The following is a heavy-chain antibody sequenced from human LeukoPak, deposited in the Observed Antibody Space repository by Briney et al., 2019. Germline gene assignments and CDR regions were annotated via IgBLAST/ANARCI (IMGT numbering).Heavy chain of an antibody. CDR3: ARGTGSYYGHFDY. V-gene: IGHV3-48*01. CDR2: ISSSTSGYSI. J-gene: IGHJ4*02. D-gene: IGHD1-26*01. CDR1: GFTFSNYR. Sequence: GGSLRLSCAASGFTFSNYRMNWVRQAPGKGLEWVSYISSSTSGYSIYYADSVRGRFTISRDNAKNSLYLQMNSLRAEDTAVYYCARGTGSYYGHFDYWGQGTLVTVSS.